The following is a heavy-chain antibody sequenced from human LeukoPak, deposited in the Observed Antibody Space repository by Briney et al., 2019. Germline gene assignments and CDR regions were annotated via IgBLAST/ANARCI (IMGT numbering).Heavy chain of an antibody. D-gene: IGHD6-19*01. CDR1: GFTFSSCW. V-gene: IGHV3-74*01. CDR2: INSDGSST. Sequence: GGSLRLSCAASGFTFSSCWMHWVRQAPGKGLVWVSRINSDGSSTSYADSVKGRFTISRDNAKNTLYLQMNSLRAEDTAVYYCARPRIAVAGLFDYWGQGTLVTVSS. J-gene: IGHJ4*02. CDR3: ARPRIAVAGLFDY.